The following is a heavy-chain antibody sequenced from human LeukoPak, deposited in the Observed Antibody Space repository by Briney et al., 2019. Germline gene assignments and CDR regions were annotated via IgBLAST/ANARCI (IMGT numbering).Heavy chain of an antibody. V-gene: IGHV3-7*01. J-gene: IGHJ4*02. D-gene: IGHD3-22*01. CDR1: GFTFSTYW. Sequence: GGSLRLSCAASGFTFSTYWMSWVRQAPGRGLEWVATIKKDGSEKNYVDSVKGRFTISRDNAKNSLYLQMNSLRAEDTAVYYCARDAPMLTYDSSGYYDYWGQGTLVTVSS. CDR2: IKKDGSEK. CDR3: ARDAPMLTYDSSGYYDY.